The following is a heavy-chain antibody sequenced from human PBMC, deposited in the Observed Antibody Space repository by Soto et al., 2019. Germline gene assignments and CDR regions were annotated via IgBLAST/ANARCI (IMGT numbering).Heavy chain of an antibody. Sequence: XVSLRLSCAASGFTFTRYSMNWVRQAPGKGLEWVSSISSTTNYIYYGDSMKGRFTISRDNAKNSLYLEMNSLRAEDTAVYYCARESEDLTSNFDYWGQGTLVTVSS. V-gene: IGHV3-21*06. CDR2: ISSTTNYI. CDR1: GFTFTRYS. CDR3: ARESEDLTSNFDY. J-gene: IGHJ4*02.